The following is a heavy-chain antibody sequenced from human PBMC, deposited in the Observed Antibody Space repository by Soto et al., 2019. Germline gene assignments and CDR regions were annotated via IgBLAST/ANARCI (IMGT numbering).Heavy chain of an antibody. Sequence: SEALPVTCTVSGHSLGESYCSWCRPSPGKRLDWIGYISFSGTTNYNPSLKSRVTMSVDTSKNEVSLKLSSVTAADTATYCCARAYSSRWYLKWG. D-gene: IGHD6-13*01. CDR2: ISFSGTT. CDR1: GHSLGESY. V-gene: IGHV4-59*01. CDR3: ARAYSSRWYLK. J-gene: IGHJ1*01.